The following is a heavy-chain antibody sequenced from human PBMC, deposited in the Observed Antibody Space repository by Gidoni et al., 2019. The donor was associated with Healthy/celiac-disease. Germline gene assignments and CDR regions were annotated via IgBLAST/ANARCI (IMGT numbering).Heavy chain of an antibody. CDR3: ATGGQCSGGSCYFDPKDHYYGMDV. CDR1: GFPFSSYA. D-gene: IGHD2-15*01. Sequence: EVQLLESGGGLVQPGGSLRLSCAASGFPFSSYAMSLVRQAPGKGLEWVAAISGSGGSTYYADSVKGRFTISRDNSKNTLYLQMNSLRAEDTAVYYCATGGQCSGGSCYFDPKDHYYGMDVWGQGTTVTVSS. CDR2: ISGSGGST. J-gene: IGHJ6*02. V-gene: IGHV3-23*01.